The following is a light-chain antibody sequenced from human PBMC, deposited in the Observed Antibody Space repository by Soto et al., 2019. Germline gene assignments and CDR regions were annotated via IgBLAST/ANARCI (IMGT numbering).Light chain of an antibody. V-gene: IGKV1-5*01. J-gene: IGKJ3*01. Sequence: DLQMTQSPSTLSASVGDRVTITCRASQSISAWLAWFQQSPGKAPRLLIYNASRLESGVPSRFSGSGSGTEFTLTISSLQPDDFAFYYCQQHDGKFGPGTKVDIK. CDR2: NAS. CDR3: QQHDGK. CDR1: QSISAW.